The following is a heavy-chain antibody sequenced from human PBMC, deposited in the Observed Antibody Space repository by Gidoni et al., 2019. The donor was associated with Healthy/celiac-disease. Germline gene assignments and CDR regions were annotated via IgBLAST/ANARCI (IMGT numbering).Heavy chain of an antibody. CDR1: GGSFSGYS. CDR2: INHSGST. CDR3: AREFMVPYFDY. Sequence: QVQLQQWGAGLLKPSETLSLTCAVYGGSFSGYSWSWIRQPPGKVLEWIGEINHSGSTNDNPSLKSRVTISVDTSKNQFSLKLSSVTAADTAVYYCAREFMVPYFDYWGQGTLVTVSS. D-gene: IGHD3-10*01. V-gene: IGHV4-34*01. J-gene: IGHJ4*02.